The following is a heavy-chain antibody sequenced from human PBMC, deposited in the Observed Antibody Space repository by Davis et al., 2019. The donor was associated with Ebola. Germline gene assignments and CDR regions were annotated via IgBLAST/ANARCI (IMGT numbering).Heavy chain of an antibody. J-gene: IGHJ4*02. V-gene: IGHV3-33*01. Sequence: PGGSLRLSCAASGFTFSSYGMHWVRQAPGKGLEWVAVIWYDGSNKYYADSVKGRFTISRDNSKNTLYLQMTSLRAEDTAVYYCAREGSVVVIAGVDYWGQGTLVTVSS. D-gene: IGHD2-21*01. CDR3: AREGSVVVIAGVDY. CDR2: IWYDGSNK. CDR1: GFTFSSYG.